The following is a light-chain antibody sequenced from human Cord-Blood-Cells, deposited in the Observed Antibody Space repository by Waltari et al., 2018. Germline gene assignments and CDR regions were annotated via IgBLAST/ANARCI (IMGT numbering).Light chain of an antibody. Sequence: DIQMTQSPSSLSASVGDRVTITCRASQSISSYLNWDQQQPGKAPKLLIYAASSLQSGVPSRFSGSGSGTDFTLTISSLQPEDFATYYCQQSYSTPRTFGQGTKVEIK. V-gene: IGKV1-39*01. J-gene: IGKJ1*01. CDR2: AAS. CDR3: QQSYSTPRT. CDR1: QSISSY.